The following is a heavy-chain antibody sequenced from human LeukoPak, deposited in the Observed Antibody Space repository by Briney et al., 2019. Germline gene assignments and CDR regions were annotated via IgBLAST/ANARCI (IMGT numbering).Heavy chain of an antibody. CDR2: MNPNSGNT. CDR3: ARVRAARPPHY. J-gene: IGHJ4*02. V-gene: IGHV1-8*01. D-gene: IGHD6-6*01. CDR1: GYTFTSYD. Sequence: GASVKVSCKASGYTFTSYDISWVRQATVQGLEWMGWMNPNSGNTGYAQKFQGRVTMTRNTSISTAYMELSSLRSEDTAVYYCARVRAARPPHYWGQGTLVTVSS.